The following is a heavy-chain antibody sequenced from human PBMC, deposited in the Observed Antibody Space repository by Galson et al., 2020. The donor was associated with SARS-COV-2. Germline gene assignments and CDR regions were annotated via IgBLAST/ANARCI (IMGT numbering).Heavy chain of an antibody. D-gene: IGHD6-19*01. CDR3: ARDSSGWYRAFDT. V-gene: IGHV3-11*01. CDR1: GFTFSDYY. CDR2: ISSSGTSI. Sequence: GGSLRLSCAASGFTFSDYYMSWIRQAPGKGLEWVSYISSSGTSINYADSVKGRFTISRDNAKNTLYLQMNNLRAEDTAVYYCARDSSGWYRAFDTWGQGTMVTVSS. J-gene: IGHJ3*02.